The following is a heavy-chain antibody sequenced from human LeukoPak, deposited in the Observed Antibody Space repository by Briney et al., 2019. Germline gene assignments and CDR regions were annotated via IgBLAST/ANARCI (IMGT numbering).Heavy chain of an antibody. D-gene: IGHD3-10*01. CDR2: IYDDNT. CDR3: AARKVRGVWFYLDY. J-gene: IGHJ4*02. V-gene: IGHV3-23*01. Sequence: GGSLRLSCAAPGFTVSAYAMAWVRQAPGKGLEWVSTIYDDNTYYADSVKGRFAISTDNSKNTLYLQMNSLRVEDTAVYFCAARKVRGVWFYLDYWGQGTLVTVSS. CDR1: GFTVSAYA.